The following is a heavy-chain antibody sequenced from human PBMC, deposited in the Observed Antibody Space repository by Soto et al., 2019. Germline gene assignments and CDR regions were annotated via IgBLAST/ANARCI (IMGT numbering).Heavy chain of an antibody. CDR2: ISYDGSNK. Sequence: QPGGSLRLSCAASGFTFSSYAMHWVRQAPGKGLEWVAVISYDGSNKYYADSVKGRFTISRDNSKNTLYLQMNSLRAEDTAVYYCARAGSSVLLSAWFDPWGQGTLVTVSS. CDR1: GFTFSSYA. CDR3: ARAGSSVLLSAWFDP. D-gene: IGHD2-15*01. V-gene: IGHV3-30-3*01. J-gene: IGHJ5*02.